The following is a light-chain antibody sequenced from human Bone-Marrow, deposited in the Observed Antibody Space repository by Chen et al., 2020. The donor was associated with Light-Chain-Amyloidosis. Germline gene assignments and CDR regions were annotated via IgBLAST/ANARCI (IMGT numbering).Light chain of an antibody. CDR1: QTIRSTY. CDR3: QQYGTSPLT. CDR2: GSS. V-gene: IGKV3-20*01. Sequence: EIVLTQSPGTLSLSPGEGANLSCRASQTIRSTYLTWYQQKFGQAPRLLIYGSSSRATGIPDRFTGSGSGTDFTLTINRLEPEDFAMYDCQQYGTSPLTFGGGTKVEIK. J-gene: IGKJ4*01.